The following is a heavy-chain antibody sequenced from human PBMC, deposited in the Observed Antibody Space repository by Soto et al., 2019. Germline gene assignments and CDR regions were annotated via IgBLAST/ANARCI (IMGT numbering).Heavy chain of an antibody. D-gene: IGHD2-2*01. Sequence: SETLSLTCTVSGYSISSGYYWGWIRQPPGKGLEWIGSIYHSGSTYYNPSLKSRVTISVDTSKNQFSLKLSSVTAADTAVYYCARDPARGDVVVPAALFDYWGQGTLVTVSS. CDR2: IYHSGST. CDR1: GYSISSGYY. V-gene: IGHV4-38-2*02. CDR3: ARDPARGDVVVPAALFDY. J-gene: IGHJ4*02.